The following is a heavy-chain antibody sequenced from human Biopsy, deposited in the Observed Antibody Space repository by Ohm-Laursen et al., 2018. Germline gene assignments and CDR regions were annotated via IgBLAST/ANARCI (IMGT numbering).Heavy chain of an antibody. J-gene: IGHJ4*02. CDR2: FAPENGKT. D-gene: IGHD1-1*01. CDR3: AADINVWNVNY. CDR1: GYTLTELS. Sequence: ASVKVSCKISGYTLTELSMHWVRQAPGKGLEWMGGFAPENGKTVYAQNFQARVSMTEDTSTDTAYMELRSLRSEDTAVYYCAADINVWNVNYWGQGTQATVSS. V-gene: IGHV1-24*01.